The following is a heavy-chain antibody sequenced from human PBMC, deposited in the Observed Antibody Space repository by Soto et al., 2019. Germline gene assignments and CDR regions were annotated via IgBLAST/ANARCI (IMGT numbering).Heavy chain of an antibody. CDR1: GFTFSSYS. J-gene: IGHJ4*02. V-gene: IGHV3-21*01. CDR2: ISSSSSYI. Sequence: GGSLRLSCAASGFTFSSYSMNWVRQAPGKGLEWVSSISSSSSYIYYADSVKGRFTISRDNAKNSLYRQMNSLRAEDTAVYYCATLYSGYDPYYFDYWGQGTLVTVSS. D-gene: IGHD5-12*01. CDR3: ATLYSGYDPYYFDY.